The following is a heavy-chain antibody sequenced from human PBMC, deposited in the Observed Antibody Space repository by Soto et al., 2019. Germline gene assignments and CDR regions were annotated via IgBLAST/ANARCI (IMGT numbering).Heavy chain of an antibody. V-gene: IGHV4-59*01. Sequence: SETLSLTCTVSGGSISSYYWSWIRQPPGKGLEWIGYIYYSGSTNYNPSLKSRVTISADTSKNQFSLKLSSVTAADTAVYYCARVSPFFGGYYFDYWGQGTLVTVSS. D-gene: IGHD2-21*01. CDR2: IYYSGST. J-gene: IGHJ4*02. CDR3: ARVSPFFGGYYFDY. CDR1: GGSISSYY.